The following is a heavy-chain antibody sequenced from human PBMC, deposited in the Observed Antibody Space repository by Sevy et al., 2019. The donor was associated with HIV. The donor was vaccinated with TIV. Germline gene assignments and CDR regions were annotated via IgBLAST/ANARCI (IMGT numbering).Heavy chain of an antibody. CDR1: GFDFSIYS. Sequence: GVLRLSCAASGFDFSIYSMSWVRQAPGKGLEWVSTLSFGCGKINYADSVKGRFTISRDNSKSSVYLQMNNMRVEDTAVYYCAREGCTKPHDYWGQGTLVTVSS. V-gene: IGHV3-23*01. CDR3: AREGCTKPHDY. D-gene: IGHD2-8*01. J-gene: IGHJ4*02. CDR2: LSFGCGKI.